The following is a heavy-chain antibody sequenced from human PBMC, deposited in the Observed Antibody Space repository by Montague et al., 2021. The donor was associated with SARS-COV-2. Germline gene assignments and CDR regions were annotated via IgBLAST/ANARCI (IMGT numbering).Heavy chain of an antibody. V-gene: IGHV2-70*01. CDR3: ARIQRRGEYYFGF. D-gene: IGHD3-10*01. CDR2: INWDDDE. Sequence: PALVKPTQTLTLTCTFSGFSLSNTRMSVGWIRQPPGKALEWLALINWDDDEYYNPSLRTRLTISKDTSKNQVVLAMTNMDPMDTGTYYCARIQRRGEYYFGFWGQGALVVVSS. J-gene: IGHJ4*02. CDR1: GFSLSNTRMS.